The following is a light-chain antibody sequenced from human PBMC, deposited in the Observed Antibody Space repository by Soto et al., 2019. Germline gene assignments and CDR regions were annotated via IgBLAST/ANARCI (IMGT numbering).Light chain of an antibody. V-gene: IGLV1-40*01. CDR1: SSNIGTIYD. Sequence: QSVLTQPPSVSGAPGQRVTISCTGSSSNIGTIYDVHWYQQLPGTAPKLLIYNNNNRPSGVPDRFSAFKSGTSASLAITGLQAEDEADYYCQSYDSSLSGVFGGGTKLTVL. J-gene: IGLJ3*02. CDR3: QSYDSSLSGV. CDR2: NNN.